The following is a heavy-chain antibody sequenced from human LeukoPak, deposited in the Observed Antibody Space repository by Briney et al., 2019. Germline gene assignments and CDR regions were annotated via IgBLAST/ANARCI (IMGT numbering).Heavy chain of an antibody. V-gene: IGHV3-7*01. Sequence: DSVKGRFTISRDNAKNSLYLQMYSLRADDTAVYYCASAAFWGQGTLVTVSS. J-gene: IGHJ4*02. CDR3: ASAAF. D-gene: IGHD3-3*02.